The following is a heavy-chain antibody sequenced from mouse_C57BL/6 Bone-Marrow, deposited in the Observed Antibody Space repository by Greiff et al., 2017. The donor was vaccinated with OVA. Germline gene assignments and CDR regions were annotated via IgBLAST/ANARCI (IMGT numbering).Heavy chain of an antibody. CDR2: IYPRSGNT. D-gene: IGHD2-2*01. CDR3: AREGHYGYDGFAY. Sequence: QVQLQQSGAELARPGASVKLSCKASGYTFTSYGISWVKQRTGQGLEWIGEIYPRSGNTYYNEKFKGKATLTADKSSSTAYMELRSLTSEDSAVYFCAREGHYGYDGFAYWGQGTLVTVSA. J-gene: IGHJ3*01. V-gene: IGHV1-81*01. CDR1: GYTFTSYG.